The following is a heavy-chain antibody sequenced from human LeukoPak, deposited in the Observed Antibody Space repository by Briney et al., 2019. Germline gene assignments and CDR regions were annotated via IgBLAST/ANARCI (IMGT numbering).Heavy chain of an antibody. Sequence: VASVKVSCKASGGTISSYAISWVRLAPGQGLELMGGIIPIFGTATYAQKFQGRVTITADESTSTAYMELSSLRSEDTAVYYCASGTGSYRRNWFDPWGQGTLVTVSS. CDR1: GGTISSYA. J-gene: IGHJ5*02. CDR2: IIPIFGTA. V-gene: IGHV1-69*13. CDR3: ASGTGSYRRNWFDP. D-gene: IGHD3-16*02.